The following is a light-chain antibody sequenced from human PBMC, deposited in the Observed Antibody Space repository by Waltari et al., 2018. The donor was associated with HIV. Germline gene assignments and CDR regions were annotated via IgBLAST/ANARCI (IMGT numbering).Light chain of an antibody. CDR2: DAS. Sequence: EIVLTQSPGTLSLSPGERATLSCRASQSVSRYLAWYQQKPGQAPRLLIYDASNRATGIPARFSGSGSGTDFTLTISSLEPEDFAVYYCQQRSDWPPITFGQGTRPEIK. V-gene: IGKV3-11*01. CDR1: QSVSRY. J-gene: IGKJ5*01. CDR3: QQRSDWPPIT.